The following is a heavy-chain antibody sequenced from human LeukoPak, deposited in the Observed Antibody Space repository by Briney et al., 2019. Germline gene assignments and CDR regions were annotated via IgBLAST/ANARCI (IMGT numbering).Heavy chain of an antibody. V-gene: IGHV7-4-1*02. CDR1: GYTFTSYA. CDR3: ARGVYYYDSSGYYSGAFDI. CDR2: INTNTGNP. D-gene: IGHD3-22*01. Sequence: ASVKVSCKASGYTFTSYAMNWVRQAPGQGLEWMGWINTNTGNPTYAQGFTGRFVFSLDTSVSTAYLQISSLKAEDTAVYYCARGVYYYDSSGYYSGAFDIWGQGTMVTVSS. J-gene: IGHJ3*02.